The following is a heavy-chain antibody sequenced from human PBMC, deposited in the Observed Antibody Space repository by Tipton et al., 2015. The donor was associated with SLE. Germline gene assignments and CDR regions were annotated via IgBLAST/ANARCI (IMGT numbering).Heavy chain of an antibody. CDR1: GGSFSGYY. D-gene: IGHD2-2*01. Sequence: TLSLTCAVCGGSFSGYYWSWIRQPPGKGLEWIGEINHSGSTNYNPSLKSRVTISVDTSKNQFPLKLSSVTAADTAVYYCARGTFPAAGAFDIWGQGTMVTVSS. CDR3: ARGTFPAAGAFDI. V-gene: IGHV4-34*01. J-gene: IGHJ3*02. CDR2: INHSGST.